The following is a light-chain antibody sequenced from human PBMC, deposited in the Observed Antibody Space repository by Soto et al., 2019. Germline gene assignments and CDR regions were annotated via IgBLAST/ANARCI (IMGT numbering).Light chain of an antibody. Sequence: QSLLTHPASLSGSPGQSITISCTGTSSDVGYYDFVSWYQQHPGKAPKLIIYEVSNRPSGVSDRFSASKSGNTASLTISGLQAEDEADYHCSSYAGSTAFYVFGTGTKVTVL. V-gene: IGLV2-14*01. J-gene: IGLJ1*01. CDR1: SSDVGYYDF. CDR2: EVS. CDR3: SSYAGSTAFYV.